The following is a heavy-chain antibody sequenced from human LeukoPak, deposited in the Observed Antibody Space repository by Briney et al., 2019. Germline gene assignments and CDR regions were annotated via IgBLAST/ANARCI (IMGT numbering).Heavy chain of an antibody. CDR1: GYSFTNYY. J-gene: IGHJ6*03. Sequence: ASVKVSCKASGYSFTNYYITWVRQAPGQGLECMGWISGYNGNTNYAQKLQGRVTMTTDTSTSTAYMELRSLRSDDTAVYYCARGSGNPLAYYYYYMDVWGKGTTVTISS. CDR3: ARGSGNPLAYYYYYMDV. CDR2: ISGYNGNT. D-gene: IGHD3-10*01. V-gene: IGHV1-18*01.